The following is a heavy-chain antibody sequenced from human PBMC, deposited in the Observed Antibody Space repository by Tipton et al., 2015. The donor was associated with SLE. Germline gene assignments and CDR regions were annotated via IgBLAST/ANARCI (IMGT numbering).Heavy chain of an antibody. CDR1: GFTFSSSW. J-gene: IGHJ5*01. CDR3: ARTNWLDS. Sequence: SLRLSCAASGFTFSSSWMNWVRQAPGKGLEWVAHIEGDGSEKSYVDSVKGRFTITRDNARNSLYLQMNSLRDEDTALYYCARTNWLDSWGQGTLVTVSS. CDR2: IEGDGSEK. V-gene: IGHV3-7*01.